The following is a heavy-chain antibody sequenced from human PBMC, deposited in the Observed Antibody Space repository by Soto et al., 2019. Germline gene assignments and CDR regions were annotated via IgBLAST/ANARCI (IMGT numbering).Heavy chain of an antibody. CDR3: VQSRCGGDCLQSYSSHSYYGLDV. J-gene: IGHJ6*02. D-gene: IGHD2-21*02. Sequence: QITLKESGPTLVKPTQTLTLTCTFPGFWFGSIGEGVGWIRQSPGKALEWLALIYWDDDKRYSPSLKSRLTITKDTSKNQVVLTMTNMDPVDTATYYCVQSRCGGDCLQSYSSHSYYGLDVWGQGTMVIVSS. CDR2: IYWDDDK. V-gene: IGHV2-5*02. CDR1: GFWFGSIGEG.